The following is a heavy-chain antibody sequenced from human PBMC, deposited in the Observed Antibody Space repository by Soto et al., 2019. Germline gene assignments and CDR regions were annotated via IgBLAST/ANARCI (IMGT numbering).Heavy chain of an antibody. CDR1: GGTFSSYA. CDR3: ASIANEYGDLIDY. D-gene: IGHD4-17*01. V-gene: IGHV1-69*12. Sequence: QVQLVQSGAEVKKPGSSVKVSCKASGGTFSSYAISWVRQAPGQGLEWMGGIIPIFGTANYAQKFQGRVTITADESPSTAHMEMSSLRPEETAVYYCASIANEYGDLIDYWGQGTLVTVSS. CDR2: IIPIFGTA. J-gene: IGHJ4*02.